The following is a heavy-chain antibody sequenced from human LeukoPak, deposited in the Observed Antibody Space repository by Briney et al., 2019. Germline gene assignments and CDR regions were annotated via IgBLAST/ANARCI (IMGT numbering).Heavy chain of an antibody. CDR2: IRYDGSNK. CDR3: AKVIYGYYYDSSGPFDY. V-gene: IGHV3-30*02. J-gene: IGHJ4*02. Sequence: GGSLRLSCAASGFTFSSYGMHWVRQAPGKGLEWVAFIRYDGSNKYYADSVKGRFTISRDNSKNTLYLQMNSLRAEDTAVYYCAKVIYGYYYDSSGPFDYWGQGTLVAVSS. CDR1: GFTFSSYG. D-gene: IGHD3-22*01.